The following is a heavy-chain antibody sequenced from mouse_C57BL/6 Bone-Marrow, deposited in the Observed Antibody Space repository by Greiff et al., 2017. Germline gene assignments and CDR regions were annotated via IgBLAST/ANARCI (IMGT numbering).Heavy chain of an antibody. CDR2: IDPENGDT. Sequence: EVQLQQSGAELVRPGASVKLSCTASGFNIKDDYMHWVKQRPEQGLEWIGWIDPENGDTEYASKFQGKATITVDPSSNTAYLQLSSLTSEDPAVYYCTTDDYVGGYAMDYWGQGTSVTVSS. V-gene: IGHV14-4*01. J-gene: IGHJ4*01. D-gene: IGHD2-4*01. CDR3: TTDDYVGGYAMDY. CDR1: GFNIKDDY.